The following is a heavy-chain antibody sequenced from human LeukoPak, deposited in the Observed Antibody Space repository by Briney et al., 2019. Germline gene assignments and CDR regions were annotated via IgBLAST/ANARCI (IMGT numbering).Heavy chain of an antibody. Sequence: GGSLRLSCTASGFTFNIYAMTWVCQAPGKGLEGVSIISSAGTTYYADSVKGRFTISRDNSKNTVYLQVNSLRDEDTAVYYCARDLEAANTYYFDYWGQGTMVTVSS. CDR2: ISSAGTT. D-gene: IGHD6-13*01. J-gene: IGHJ4*02. V-gene: IGHV3-66*01. CDR3: ARDLEAANTYYFDY. CDR1: GFTFNIYA.